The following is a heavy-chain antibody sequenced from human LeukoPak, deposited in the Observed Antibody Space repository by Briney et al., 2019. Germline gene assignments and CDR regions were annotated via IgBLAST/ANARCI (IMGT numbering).Heavy chain of an antibody. D-gene: IGHD4-17*01. Sequence: SETLSLTCAVSGASISSYYRSWIRQPPGKGLEWIGYIYYSGTTNYNPSLRSRVTISVDTSENQFSLKVSSVTAADTAVYYCARLGTTATQVDHWGQGTLVTVSS. CDR3: ARLGTTATQVDH. CDR2: IYYSGTT. V-gene: IGHV4-59*08. CDR1: GASISSYY. J-gene: IGHJ4*02.